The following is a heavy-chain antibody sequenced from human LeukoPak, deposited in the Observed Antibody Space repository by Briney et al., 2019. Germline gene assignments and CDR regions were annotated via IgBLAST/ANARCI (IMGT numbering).Heavy chain of an antibody. Sequence: ASVKVSCKASGYTFTSYGISWVRQAPGQGLEWMGWINPNSGGTNYAQKFQGRVTMTRDTSISTAYMELSRLRSDDTAVYYCARDPYSSSWWLDYWGQGTLVTVSS. J-gene: IGHJ4*02. CDR2: INPNSGGT. D-gene: IGHD6-13*01. V-gene: IGHV1-2*02. CDR1: GYTFTSYG. CDR3: ARDPYSSSWWLDY.